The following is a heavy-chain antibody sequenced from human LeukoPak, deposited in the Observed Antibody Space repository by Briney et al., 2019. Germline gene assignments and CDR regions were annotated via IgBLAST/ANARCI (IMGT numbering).Heavy chain of an antibody. CDR3: ARVGEDCSSTSCYTGFDY. V-gene: IGHV3-48*04. CDR2: ISSSGNSI. J-gene: IGHJ4*02. Sequence: GGSLRLSCAASGFILSNYRMNWVRQAPGKGLGWVSYISSSGNSIYYADSVKGRFTISRDNARDSLHLQMNSLRVEDAAVYYCARVGEDCSSTSCYTGFDYWGQGTLVTVSS. CDR1: GFILSNYR. D-gene: IGHD2-2*02.